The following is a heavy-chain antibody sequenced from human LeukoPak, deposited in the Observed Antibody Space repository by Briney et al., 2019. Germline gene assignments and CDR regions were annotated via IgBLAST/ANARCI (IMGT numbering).Heavy chain of an antibody. CDR2: ISGSGGTT. CDR3: AKARGYSGHDYLGSFDY. V-gene: IGHV3-23*01. D-gene: IGHD5-12*01. CDR1: GFTFKNYA. J-gene: IGHJ4*02. Sequence: GGSLRLSCVASGFTFKNYAMSWVRQAPGKGLEWVSSISGSGGTTYYTDSVKVRFTISRDNSKNTLYLQMNSLRAEDTAVYYCAKARGYSGHDYLGSFDYWGQGTLVTVSS.